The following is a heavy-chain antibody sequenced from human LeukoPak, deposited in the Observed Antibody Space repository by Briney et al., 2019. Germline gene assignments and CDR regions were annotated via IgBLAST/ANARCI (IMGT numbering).Heavy chain of an antibody. J-gene: IGHJ3*02. D-gene: IGHD3-22*01. Sequence: SGTLSLTCSVSGGSISRHFWSWIRQPPGRGLEWIAFIHYNGRTKYNPSLQSRVTISRDTSDNNFSLKLTSVTAADTAVYYCARLLDNDSSGDPDTFDIWSQGTVVTVSS. CDR3: ARLLDNDSSGDPDTFDI. V-gene: IGHV4-59*11. CDR2: IHYNGRT. CDR1: GGSISRHF.